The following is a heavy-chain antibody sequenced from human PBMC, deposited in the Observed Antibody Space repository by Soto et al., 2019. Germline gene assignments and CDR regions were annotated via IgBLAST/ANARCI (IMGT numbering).Heavy chain of an antibody. J-gene: IGHJ6*02. CDR3: ARGRSRFGMDV. V-gene: IGHV4-34*01. CDR2: INHSGST. D-gene: IGHD2-2*01. Sequence: ETLSLTCAVYGGSFSGYYWSWIRQPPGKGLEWIGEINHSGSTNYNPSLKSRVTISVDTSKNQFSLKLSSVTAADTAVYYCARGRSRFGMDVWGQGTTVTVS. CDR1: GGSFSGYY.